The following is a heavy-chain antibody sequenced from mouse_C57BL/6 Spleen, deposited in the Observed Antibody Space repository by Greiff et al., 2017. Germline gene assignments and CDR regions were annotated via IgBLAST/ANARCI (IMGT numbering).Heavy chain of an antibody. CDR2: ISSGGDYI. V-gene: IGHV5-9-1*02. Sequence: EVMLVESGEGLVKPGGSLKLSCAASGFTFSSYAMSWVRQTPEKRLEWVAYISSGGDYIYYADTVKGRFTISRDNARNTLYLQMSSVKSEDTAMYYCTRDPYYYGSSTYAMDYWGQGTSVTVSS. D-gene: IGHD1-1*01. CDR1: GFTFSSYA. J-gene: IGHJ4*01. CDR3: TRDPYYYGSSTYAMDY.